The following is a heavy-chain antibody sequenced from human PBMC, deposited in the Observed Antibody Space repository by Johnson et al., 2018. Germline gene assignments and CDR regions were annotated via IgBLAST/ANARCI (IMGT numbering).Heavy chain of an antibody. Sequence: VQLVESGGGLVQPGGSLRLSCAASGFTFSSYDMHWVRQATGKGLEWVSAIGTAGDTYYPGSVKGRFTISRENAKNSLYLQMNSLRAGDTVVYYCAREGIVGATRPSKYYYGMDVWGQGTTVTVSS. J-gene: IGHJ6*02. CDR2: IGTAGDT. CDR1: GFTFSSYD. V-gene: IGHV3-13*01. CDR3: AREGIVGATRPSKYYYGMDV. D-gene: IGHD1-26*01.